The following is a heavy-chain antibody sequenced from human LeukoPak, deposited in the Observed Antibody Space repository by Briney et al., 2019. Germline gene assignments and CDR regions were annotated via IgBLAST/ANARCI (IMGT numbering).Heavy chain of an antibody. CDR3: AKDISGGYQLAFDY. Sequence: GGSLRLSCAASGFTFSSYAMSWVRQAPGKGLEWVSAISGSGGSRYYADSVKGRFTISRDNSKNTLYLQMNSLRAEDTAVYYCAKDISGGYQLAFDYWGQGTLVTVSS. J-gene: IGHJ4*02. CDR1: GFTFSSYA. V-gene: IGHV3-23*01. CDR2: ISGSGGSR. D-gene: IGHD3-22*01.